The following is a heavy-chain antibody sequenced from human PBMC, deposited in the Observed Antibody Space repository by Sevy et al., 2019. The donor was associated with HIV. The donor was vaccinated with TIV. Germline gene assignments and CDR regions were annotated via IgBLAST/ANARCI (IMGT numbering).Heavy chain of an antibody. D-gene: IGHD2-21*02. V-gene: IGHV3-11*04. J-gene: IGHJ3*02. CDR1: GFTFSDYY. CDR2: ISSSSITI. CDR3: ARGAAYCGDDCYAFDI. Sequence: GESLKISCAASGFTFSDYYMSWIRQAPGKGLEWVSYISSSSITIYYADSVKGRFTISRDNAKNSLYLRMNSLRAEDTALYYCARGAAYCGDDCYAFDIWGQGTMVTVSS.